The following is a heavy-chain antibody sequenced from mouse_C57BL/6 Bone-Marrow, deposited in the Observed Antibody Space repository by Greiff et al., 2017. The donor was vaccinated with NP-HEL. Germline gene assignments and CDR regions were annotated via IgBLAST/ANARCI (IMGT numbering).Heavy chain of an antibody. CDR2: INPGNSDT. CDR1: GYTFTSYW. J-gene: IGHJ3*01. D-gene: IGHD1-1*01. CDR3: TRGEFITTVVDPSFAY. Sequence: EVKLEESGTVLARPGASVKMSCKTSGYTFTSYWMYWVKQRPGQGLEWIGAINPGNSDTCYTQKFKGKATMTAVTSASTAYMELSSLTKEDSAVYYGTRGEFITTVVDPSFAYWGQGTLVTVSA. V-gene: IGHV1-5*01.